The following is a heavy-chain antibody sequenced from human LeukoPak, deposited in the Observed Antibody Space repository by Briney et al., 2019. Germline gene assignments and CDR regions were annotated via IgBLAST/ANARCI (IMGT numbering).Heavy chain of an antibody. CDR2: IYYSGST. CDR1: GVSISSYY. Sequence: SETLSLTCTVSGVSISSYYCSWIRQPPGNGLEWIVYIYYSGSTNYNPSLKSRVTISVDTSKNQFSLKLSSVTAADTAVYYCARLEGYHNWFDRWGQGALVTASS. V-gene: IGHV4-59*01. J-gene: IGHJ5*02. CDR3: ARLEGYHNWFDR. D-gene: IGHD6-13*01.